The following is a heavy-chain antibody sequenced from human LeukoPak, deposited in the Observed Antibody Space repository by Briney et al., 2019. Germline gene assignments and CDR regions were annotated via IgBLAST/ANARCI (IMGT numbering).Heavy chain of an antibody. CDR3: ARVQKINSGYYYLADS. V-gene: IGHV4-30-4*01. Sequence: SETLSLTCTVSGDSVISGDYRWTWIRQPPGTGLEWIGYTYFTGSTYFNPSLKRRVAISIDTSKNQFSLQLTSVTVADTAVYYCARVQKINSGYYYLADSWGPGTLVPVSS. CDR1: GDSVISGDYR. CDR2: TYFTGST. J-gene: IGHJ4*02. D-gene: IGHD3-22*01.